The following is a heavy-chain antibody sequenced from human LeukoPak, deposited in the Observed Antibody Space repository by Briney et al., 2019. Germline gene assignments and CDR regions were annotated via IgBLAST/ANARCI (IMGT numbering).Heavy chain of an antibody. CDR2: VFHTGNT. CDR3: AREIEEGQRITVSGVVIMVWFDH. D-gene: IGHD3-3*01. Sequence: SETLSLTCTVAGDSFSGTNHHWGWIRQPPGKGLEWIGSVFHTGNTYYNPSFKSRVTVSLDTSKKQFYLNVTSVTAADTAIYYCAREIEEGQRITVSGVVIMVWFDHWGQGSLVTVSS. CDR1: GDSFSGTNHH. V-gene: IGHV4-39*07. J-gene: IGHJ5*02.